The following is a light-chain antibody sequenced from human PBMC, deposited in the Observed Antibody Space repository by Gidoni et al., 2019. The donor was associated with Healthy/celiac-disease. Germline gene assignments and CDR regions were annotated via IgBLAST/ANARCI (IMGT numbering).Light chain of an antibody. CDR2: GAS. Sequence: DIVITQSPATLSVSPGESATLSCRASQSVSSNLAWYQQKPGQAPRLLIYGASTRATGIPARFSGSGSGTEFTLTISSLQSEDFAVYYCQQYNNWPDTFGQGTKLEIK. CDR3: QQYNNWPDT. V-gene: IGKV3-15*01. CDR1: QSVSSN. J-gene: IGKJ2*01.